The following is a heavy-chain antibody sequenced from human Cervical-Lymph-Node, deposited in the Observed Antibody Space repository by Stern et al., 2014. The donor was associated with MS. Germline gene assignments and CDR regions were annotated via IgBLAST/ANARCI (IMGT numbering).Heavy chain of an antibody. CDR2: IYYSGTT. CDR1: GGSISGYY. D-gene: IGHD1-26*01. Sequence: QVQLVQSGPGLVKPSETLSLTCTVSGGSISGYYWSWIRQPPGKGLEWIAYIYYSGTTNYNPSLKTRVTISMDTSKNPFSLNTSTVTAADTAVYFCARHKWELEMGCFDYWGQGTLVTVSS. V-gene: IGHV4-59*08. J-gene: IGHJ4*02. CDR3: ARHKWELEMGCFDY.